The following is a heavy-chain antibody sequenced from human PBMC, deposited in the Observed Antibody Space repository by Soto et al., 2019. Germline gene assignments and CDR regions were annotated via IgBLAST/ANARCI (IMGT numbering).Heavy chain of an antibody. CDR3: VRSAHQRENYYGLDV. Sequence: QVQLVQSGAEVTKPGASVKISCKASGYTFSTYYMHWVRQAPGQGLEWMAIISPSGGSTTYPQKVQGRVTMTRDTSTGTVDMEVRSLRSEDTAVYYCVRSAHQRENYYGLDVWGQGTTVTVS. J-gene: IGHJ6*02. CDR2: ISPSGGST. V-gene: IGHV1-46*01. CDR1: GYTFSTYY. D-gene: IGHD1-26*01.